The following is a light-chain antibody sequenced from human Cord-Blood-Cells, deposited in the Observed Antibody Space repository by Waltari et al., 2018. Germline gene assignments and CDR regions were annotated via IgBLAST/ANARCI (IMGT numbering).Light chain of an antibody. J-gene: IGLJ3*02. CDR2: EDN. Sequence: NFMLTQPHSVSESPGKTVTISCPRSSGSIASNYVQWYQQRPGSAPTTVIYEDNQRPSGVPDRFSGSIDSSSNSASLTISGLKTEDEADYYCQSYDSSNQRVFGGGTKLTVL. CDR3: QSYDSSNQRV. V-gene: IGLV6-57*03. CDR1: SGSIASNY.